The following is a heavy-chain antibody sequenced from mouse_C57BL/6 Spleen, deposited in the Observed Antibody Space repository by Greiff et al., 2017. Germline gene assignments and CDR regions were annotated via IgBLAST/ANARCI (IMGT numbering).Heavy chain of an antibody. D-gene: IGHD2-4*01. CDR3: ARRDYDEGYAMDY. J-gene: IGHJ4*01. CDR2: IYPGDGDT. Sequence: VQRVESGAELVKPGASVKISCKASGYAFSSYWMNWVKQRPGKGLEWIGQIYPGDGDTNYNGKFKGKATLTADKSASTAYMQLSSLTSEDAAVYFCARRDYDEGYAMDYWGQGTSVTVSS. CDR1: GYAFSSYW. V-gene: IGHV1-80*01.